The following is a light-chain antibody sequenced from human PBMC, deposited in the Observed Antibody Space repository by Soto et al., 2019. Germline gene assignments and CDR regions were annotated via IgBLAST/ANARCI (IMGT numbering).Light chain of an antibody. J-gene: IGKJ4*01. V-gene: IGKV3-20*01. CDR2: GAS. CDR1: QSFHTNY. Sequence: EIVLTQSPGTLSLSPGERATLSCRASQSFHTNYLAWYQHRPGQAPRLLIYGASIRASGIPERFSGRGSGTDFTLTISRLEPDDSAVYYCQHYDSSPGFTCGGGTKMEIK. CDR3: QHYDSSPGFT.